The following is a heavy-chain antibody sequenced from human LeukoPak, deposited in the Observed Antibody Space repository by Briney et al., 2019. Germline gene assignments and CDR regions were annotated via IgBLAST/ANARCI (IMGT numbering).Heavy chain of an antibody. D-gene: IGHD5-12*01. CDR1: GGSISSYY. V-gene: IGHV4-59*01. Sequence: PSETLSLTCTVSGGSISSYYWSWIRQPPGKGLEWIGYIYYSGSTNYNPSLKSRVTISVDTSKNQFSLKLSSVTAADTAVYYCASLSDGYNTIDYWGQGTLVTVSS. CDR2: IYYSGST. J-gene: IGHJ4*02. CDR3: ASLSDGYNTIDY.